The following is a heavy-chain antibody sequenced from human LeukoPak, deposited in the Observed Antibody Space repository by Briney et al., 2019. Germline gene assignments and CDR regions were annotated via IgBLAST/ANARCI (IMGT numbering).Heavy chain of an antibody. CDR3: AKSHSSVSRAYYV. D-gene: IGHD3-22*01. Sequence: GESLKISCKASGYYFNDYWIAWVRQVPGKGPEWMGIVFPGDSDTRYSPSFQGQVTISADKSITTAYLQWSSLKASDTAMYYCAKSHSSVSRAYYVWGQGTMVTVSS. CDR2: VFPGDSDT. J-gene: IGHJ3*01. CDR1: GYYFNDYW. V-gene: IGHV5-51*01.